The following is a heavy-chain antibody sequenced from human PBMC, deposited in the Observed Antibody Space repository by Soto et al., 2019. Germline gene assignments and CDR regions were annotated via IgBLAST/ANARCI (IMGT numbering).Heavy chain of an antibody. CDR1: GYTFTSYA. CDR2: INAGNGNT. D-gene: IGHD3-10*01. CDR3: ARGNYYGSGSYDWFDP. Sequence: QVPLVQSGAEEKKPGASVKVSCKASGYTFTSYAMHWVRQAPGQRLEWMGWINAGNGNTKYSQKFQGRVTITRDTSASTAYMELSSLRSEDTAVYYCARGNYYGSGSYDWFDPWGQGTLVTVSS. J-gene: IGHJ5*02. V-gene: IGHV1-3*05.